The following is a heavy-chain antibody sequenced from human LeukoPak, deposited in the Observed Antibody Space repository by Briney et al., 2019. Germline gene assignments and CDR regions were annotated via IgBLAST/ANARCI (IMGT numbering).Heavy chain of an antibody. V-gene: IGHV1-2*04. CDR1: GYTFSNYY. J-gene: IGHJ4*02. Sequence: GASVKVSCKASGYTFSNYYMHWVRQAPGQGLEWMGWIDPNSGGTNYAQKFQGWVTMTRDTSISTAYMELSRLRSDDTAVYYCARDELGREDGYPTGEFDYWGQGTLVTVSS. CDR2: IDPNSGGT. CDR3: ARDELGREDGYPTGEFDY. D-gene: IGHD5-24*01.